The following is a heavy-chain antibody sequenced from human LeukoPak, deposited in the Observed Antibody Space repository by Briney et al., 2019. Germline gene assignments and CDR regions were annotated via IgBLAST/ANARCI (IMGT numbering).Heavy chain of an antibody. CDR3: ARGDSGSYYFDY. CDR1: GFTFSSYE. D-gene: IGHD1-26*01. V-gene: IGHV3-48*03. J-gene: IGHJ4*02. Sequence: GGSLRLSCAASGFTFSSYEMNWVRQAPGKGLEWDSYISSSGSTIYYADSVKGRFTISRDNAKNSLYLQMNSLRAEDTAVYYCARGDSGSYYFDYWGQGTLVTVSS. CDR2: ISSSGSTI.